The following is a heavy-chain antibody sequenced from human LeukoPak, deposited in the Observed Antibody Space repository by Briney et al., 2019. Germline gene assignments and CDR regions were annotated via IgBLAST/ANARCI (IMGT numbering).Heavy chain of an antibody. V-gene: IGHV3-11*04. CDR1: GFSFSDYY. CDR2: ISSSGYTI. J-gene: IGHJ4*02. Sequence: GGSLRLSCAASGFSFSDYYVTWIRQAPGKGLEWLSYISSSGYTIYYADSVKGRFTISRDNAKNSLYLQMNSLRVEDTAVYYCAKGQSSYYDSSGSLDSWGQGTLVTVSS. D-gene: IGHD3-22*01. CDR3: AKGQSSYYDSSGSLDS.